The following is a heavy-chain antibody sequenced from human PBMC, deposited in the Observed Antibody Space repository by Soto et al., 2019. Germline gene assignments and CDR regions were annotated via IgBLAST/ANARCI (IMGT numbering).Heavy chain of an antibody. CDR1: GFTFSSYA. Sequence: EVQLLESGGGLVQPGGSLRLSCAASGFTFSSYAISWVRQAPGKGLEWVSAISGSGGSTYYADSVKGRFTISRDNSKNTLYLQMNSLRAEDTAVYYCATGRGVNFYYGMDVWAKGPRSPSP. V-gene: IGHV3-23*01. CDR3: ATGRGVNFYYGMDV. J-gene: IGHJ6*02. D-gene: IGHD3-10*01. CDR2: ISGSGGST.